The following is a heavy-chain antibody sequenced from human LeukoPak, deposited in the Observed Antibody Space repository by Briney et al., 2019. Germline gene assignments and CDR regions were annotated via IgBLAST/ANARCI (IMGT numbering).Heavy chain of an antibody. V-gene: IGHV3-23*01. CDR1: GFTFTNFP. D-gene: IGHD3-22*01. Sequence: GGSLRLSCAASGFTFTNFPMNWVRQAPGKGLAWVSSISGTGDNTYYADSVKGRFTISRDNSKNTPFLQMHSLRTEDTAIYYCAKTTTRSYYYDKTGSNWFDPWGQGTLVTVSS. CDR3: AKTTTRSYYYDKTGSNWFDP. J-gene: IGHJ5*02. CDR2: ISGTGDNT.